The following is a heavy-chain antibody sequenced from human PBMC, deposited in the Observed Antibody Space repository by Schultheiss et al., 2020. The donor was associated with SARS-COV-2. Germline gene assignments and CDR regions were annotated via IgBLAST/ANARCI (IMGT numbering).Heavy chain of an antibody. CDR1: GFTFSSYA. CDR3: ARVTIEGYGMDV. D-gene: IGHD1-26*01. J-gene: IGHJ6*02. Sequence: GGSLRLSFAASGFTFSSYAMHWVRQAPGKGLEWVGRIKSKTDGGTTDYAAPVKGRFTISRDNSKNTLYLQMNSLRAEDTAVYYCARVTIEGYGMDVWGQGTTVTVSS. CDR2: IKSKTDGGTT. V-gene: IGHV3-15*07.